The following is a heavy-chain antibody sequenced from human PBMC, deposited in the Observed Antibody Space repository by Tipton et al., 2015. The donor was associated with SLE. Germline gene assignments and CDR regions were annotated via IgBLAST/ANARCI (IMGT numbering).Heavy chain of an antibody. V-gene: IGHV4-59*01. CDR2: IYYSGST. CDR3: ARGGGSLFDY. CDR1: GGSISSYY. Sequence: TLSLTCTVSGGSISSYYWSWIRQPPGKGLEWIGYIYYSGSTNYNPSLKSRVTISVDTSKNQFSLKLSSVTAADTAVYYCARGGGSLFDYWGQGTLVTVSS. D-gene: IGHD3-16*01. J-gene: IGHJ4*02.